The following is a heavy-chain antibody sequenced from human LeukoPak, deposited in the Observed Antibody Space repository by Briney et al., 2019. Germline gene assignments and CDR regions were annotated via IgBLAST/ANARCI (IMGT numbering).Heavy chain of an antibody. D-gene: IGHD5-12*01. J-gene: IGHJ6*02. CDR2: ISAYNGNT. CDR1: GYTFTSYG. V-gene: IGHV1-18*01. Sequence: GASVKVSCEASGYTFTSYGISWVRQAPGQGLEWMGWISAYNGNTNYAQKLQGRVTMTTDTSTSTAYMELRSLRSDDTAVYYCARDFLRSYYYYGMDVWGQGTTVPVSS. CDR3: ARDFLRSYYYYGMDV.